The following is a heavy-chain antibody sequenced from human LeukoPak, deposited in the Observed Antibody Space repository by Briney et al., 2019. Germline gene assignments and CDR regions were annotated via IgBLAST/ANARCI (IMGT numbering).Heavy chain of an antibody. CDR3: AKAPYDTSGFSSPNYFDY. CDR1: GFTFSSYA. CDR2: ISGSGGST. Sequence: GSLRLSCAASGFTFSSYAMSWVRQAPGKGLEWVSAISGSGGSTYYADSVKGRFTISRDNSKNMLYLQMNSLRADDTAVYYCAKAPYDTSGFSSPNYFDYWGQGTLVTVSS. V-gene: IGHV3-23*01. D-gene: IGHD3-22*01. J-gene: IGHJ4*02.